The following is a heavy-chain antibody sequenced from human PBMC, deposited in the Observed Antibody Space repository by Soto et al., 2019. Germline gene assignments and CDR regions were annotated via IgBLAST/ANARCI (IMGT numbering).Heavy chain of an antibody. CDR3: AKGGAMSSITRGLTD. CDR2: ISYDGSNK. CDR1: GFTLSNYG. V-gene: IGHV3-30*18. D-gene: IGHD3-10*01. J-gene: IGHJ4*02. Sequence: QVQLVESGGGVVQPGRSLRLSCAASGFTLSNYGMDWVRQAPGKGLEWVALISYDGSNKYYADSVKGRFTISRDDSKNTLDLQLNSLRAEDMAVYYCAKGGAMSSITRGLTDWVPGTLVTVSS.